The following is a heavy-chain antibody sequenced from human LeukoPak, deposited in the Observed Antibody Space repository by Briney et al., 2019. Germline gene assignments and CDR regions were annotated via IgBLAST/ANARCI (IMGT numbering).Heavy chain of an antibody. CDR1: GFTVSSNY. J-gene: IGHJ4*02. D-gene: IGHD6-13*01. CDR3: ASGIAAALFDY. Sequence: PWGSLRLSCAASGFTVSSNYMSWVRQAPGKGLEWVSVIYSGGSTYYADSVKGRFTISRDNSKNTLYLQMNSLRAEDTAVYYCASGIAAALFDYWGQGTLVTVSS. V-gene: IGHV3-53*01. CDR2: IYSGGST.